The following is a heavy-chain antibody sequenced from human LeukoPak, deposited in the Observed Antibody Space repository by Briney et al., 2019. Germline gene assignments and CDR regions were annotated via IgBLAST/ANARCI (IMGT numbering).Heavy chain of an antibody. V-gene: IGHV1-46*01. J-gene: IGHJ6*02. Sequence: ASVKVSCKASGYTFTSYYMHWVRQAPGRGLEWMGIINPSGGSTSYAQKFQGRVTMTRDTSTSTVYMELSSLRSEDTAVYYCARDRDIVVVVAAPGSYYYGMDVWGQGTTVTVSS. CDR3: ARDRDIVVVVAAPGSYYYGMDV. CDR2: INPSGGST. D-gene: IGHD2-15*01. CDR1: GYTFTSYY.